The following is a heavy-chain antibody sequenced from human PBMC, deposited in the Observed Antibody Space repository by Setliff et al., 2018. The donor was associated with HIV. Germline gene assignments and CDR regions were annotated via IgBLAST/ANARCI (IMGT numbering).Heavy chain of an antibody. V-gene: IGHV3-23*01. Sequence: GGSLRLSCAASGFTFSSYAMSWVRQAPGKGLEWVSIISGNSGSTYYADSVKGRFTISRDNSKNTLFLQMNSLRAEDTAVYYCAKSPAYCSGGSCDWYFDLWGRGTLVTVSS. CDR2: ISGNSGST. CDR3: AKSPAYCSGGSCDWYFDL. D-gene: IGHD2-15*01. CDR1: GFTFSSYA. J-gene: IGHJ2*01.